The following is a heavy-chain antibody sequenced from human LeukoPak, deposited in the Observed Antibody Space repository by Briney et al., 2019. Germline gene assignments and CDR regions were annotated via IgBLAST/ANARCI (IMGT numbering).Heavy chain of an antibody. D-gene: IGHD4-17*01. CDR3: ASQNYGDYVPFDY. J-gene: IGHJ4*02. Sequence: GGSLRLSCAASGFTFSSYAMSWFRQAPGKGLEWVSAISGSGGSTYYADSVKGRFTISRDNSKNTLYLQMNSLRAEDTAVYYCASQNYGDYVPFDYWGQGTLVTVSS. CDR1: GFTFSSYA. CDR2: ISGSGGST. V-gene: IGHV3-23*01.